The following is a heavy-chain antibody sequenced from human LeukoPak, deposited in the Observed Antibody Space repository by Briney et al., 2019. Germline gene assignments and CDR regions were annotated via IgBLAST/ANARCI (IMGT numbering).Heavy chain of an antibody. Sequence: GGSLRLSCAASGFTFSSYSMNWVRQAPGKGLEWVSSISSSSSYIYYADSVKGRFTISRDNAKNSLYLQMNSPRAEDTAVYYCARGGYDYSQPAFDIWGQGTMVTVSS. J-gene: IGHJ3*02. V-gene: IGHV3-21*01. CDR3: ARGGYDYSQPAFDI. CDR1: GFTFSSYS. CDR2: ISSSSSYI. D-gene: IGHD5-12*01.